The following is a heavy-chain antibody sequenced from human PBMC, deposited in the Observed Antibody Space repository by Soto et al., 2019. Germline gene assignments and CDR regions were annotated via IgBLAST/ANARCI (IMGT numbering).Heavy chain of an antibody. J-gene: IGHJ3*02. Sequence: EASVKVSCKASGYTFTSYGISWVRQAPGQGLEWMGWISAYNGNTNYAQKLQGRVTMTTDTSTSTAYMELRSLRSDDTAVYYCALIVVVPAAMGDDAFDIWGQGTMVTVSS. D-gene: IGHD2-2*01. CDR3: ALIVVVPAAMGDDAFDI. CDR1: GYTFTSYG. V-gene: IGHV1-18*01. CDR2: ISAYNGNT.